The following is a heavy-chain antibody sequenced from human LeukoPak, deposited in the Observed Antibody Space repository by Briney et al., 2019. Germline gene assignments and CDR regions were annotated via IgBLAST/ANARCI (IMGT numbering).Heavy chain of an antibody. CDR2: LYSDGPT. V-gene: IGHV3-66*02. CDR1: GFIVSTYY. Sequence: GGSLRLSCAASGFIVSTYYMSWVRQAPGKGLEWVSVLYSDGPTYYADSVKGRFTISRDNSKNTLHLQMNSLRAEDTAVYYCARQSRYYGSGSPGTDVWGRGTTVTVSS. CDR3: ARQSRYYGSGSPGTDV. J-gene: IGHJ6*02. D-gene: IGHD3-10*01.